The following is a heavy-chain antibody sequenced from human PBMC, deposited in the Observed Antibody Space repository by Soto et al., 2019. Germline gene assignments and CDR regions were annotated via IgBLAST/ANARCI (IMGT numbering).Heavy chain of an antibody. CDR2: IIPIFGTA. J-gene: IGHJ4*02. Sequence: QVQLVQSGAEVKKPGSSVKVSCKASGGTFSSYAISWVRQAPGQGLEWMGGIIPIFGTANYAQKFQGRVTVTAAESTSTVYMELSSLRSEDTAVYYCARAGDIVATITNFDYWGQGTLVTVSS. D-gene: IGHD5-12*01. V-gene: IGHV1-69*01. CDR1: GGTFSSYA. CDR3: ARAGDIVATITNFDY.